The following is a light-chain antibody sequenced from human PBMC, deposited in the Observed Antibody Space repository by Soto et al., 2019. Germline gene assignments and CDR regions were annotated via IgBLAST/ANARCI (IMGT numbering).Light chain of an antibody. CDR1: SSNIRSNT. J-gene: IGLJ2*01. Sequence: QSVLTQPPSASGTPGQRVTISCSGSSSNIRSNTVNWYQQLPGTAPKLLVYGSNRRPSGVPDRFSGSKSGTSASLAISGLQSEDEADYYCAAWDDSLNGHVVFGGGTKVTVL. V-gene: IGLV1-44*01. CDR2: GSN. CDR3: AAWDDSLNGHVV.